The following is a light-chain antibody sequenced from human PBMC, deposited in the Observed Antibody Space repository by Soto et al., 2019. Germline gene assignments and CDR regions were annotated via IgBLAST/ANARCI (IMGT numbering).Light chain of an antibody. CDR2: DVN. CDR3: TSWTTSTTMI. J-gene: IGLJ2*01. V-gene: IGLV2-14*03. CDR1: SSDIGAYNF. Sequence: QYVLTSPASLSGSPGQSITISCTGTSSDIGAYNFVSWYQQHPGKAPKLMLYDVNIRPSGVSNRFSGSKSGNTASLTISGLQAEDEADYYCTSWTTSTTMIFGGGTKVTVL.